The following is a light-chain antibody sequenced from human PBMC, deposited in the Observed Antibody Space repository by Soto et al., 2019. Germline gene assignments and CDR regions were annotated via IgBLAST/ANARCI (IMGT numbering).Light chain of an antibody. CDR1: NIGSKS. CDR2: YDS. CDR3: QVWDSSSGVV. Sequence: SYELTQPPSVSVAPGKTARITCGGNNIGSKSVHWYQQKPGQAPVLVIYYDSDRPSGIPERFSGSNSGNTATLTISRVEAGDEVDYYCQVWDSSSGVVFGGGTKLTVL. J-gene: IGLJ2*01. V-gene: IGLV3-21*04.